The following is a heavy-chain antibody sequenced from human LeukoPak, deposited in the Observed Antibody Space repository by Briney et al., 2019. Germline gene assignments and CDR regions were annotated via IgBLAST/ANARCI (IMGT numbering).Heavy chain of an antibody. V-gene: IGHV3-23*01. J-gene: IGHJ6*02. CDR1: GFTFSSYA. Sequence: PGGSLRLSCAASGFTFSSYAMSWVRQAPGKGLEWVSAISGSGGSTYYADSVKGRFTISRDNSKNTLYLQMNSLRAEDTAVYYCAKVGHYDFWSGLGYGMDVWGQGTTVTVSS. CDR2: ISGSGGST. D-gene: IGHD3-3*01. CDR3: AKVGHYDFWSGLGYGMDV.